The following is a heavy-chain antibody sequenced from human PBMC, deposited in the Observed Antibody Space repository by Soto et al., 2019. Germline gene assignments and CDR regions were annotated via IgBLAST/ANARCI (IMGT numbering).Heavy chain of an antibody. CDR3: ARYDYGSGDDYNIDY. CDR2: IHHSGST. Sequence: SETLSLTCAVSGDSISSMNWWSWVRQPPGKGLEWIGEIHHSGSTNYNPSLMSRVTISVDKSKNQFSLKLTSVTAADTAVYYCARYDYGSGDDYNIDYWGQGTMVTVSS. V-gene: IGHV4-4*02. D-gene: IGHD3-10*01. J-gene: IGHJ4*02. CDR1: GDSISSMNW.